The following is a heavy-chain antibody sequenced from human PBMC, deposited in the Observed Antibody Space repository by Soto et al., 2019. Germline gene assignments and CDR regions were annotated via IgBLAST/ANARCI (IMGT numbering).Heavy chain of an antibody. CDR2: IYHSGGA. CDR3: ASDYYGAGSQYYYYGMEV. Sequence: TLSLTCTVSGDSVTSGGYYWSWLRQPPGKGLEWIGYIYHSGGASYNPSLRGRAVISIDTSKNQFSLRLNAVTAADTATYYCASDYYGAGSQYYYYGMEVWGQGTTVPVSS. D-gene: IGHD3-10*01. CDR1: GDSVTSGGYY. V-gene: IGHV4-31*03. J-gene: IGHJ6*02.